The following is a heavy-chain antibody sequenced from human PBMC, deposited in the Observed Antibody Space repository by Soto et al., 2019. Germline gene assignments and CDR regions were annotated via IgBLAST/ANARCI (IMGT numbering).Heavy chain of an antibody. CDR3: AVGHRTICGVATPGGMDV. CDR1: GGSISSSNW. CDR2: IYHSGTT. J-gene: IGHJ6*02. V-gene: IGHV4-4*02. D-gene: IGHD3-3*01. Sequence: ETLSLTCAVSGGSISSSNWWSWVRQPPGKGLEWIGEIYHSGTTNYNPSLKSRVTISVDKSNNQFSLKLSSVTAADTAVYYCAVGHRTICGVATPGGMDVWGQGTTVTVSS.